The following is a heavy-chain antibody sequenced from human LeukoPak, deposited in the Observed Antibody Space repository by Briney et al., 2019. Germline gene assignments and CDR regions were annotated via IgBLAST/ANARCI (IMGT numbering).Heavy chain of an antibody. D-gene: IGHD3-10*01. CDR1: GYTFTSYD. CDR3: ARRRITMVRGNWFDP. J-gene: IGHJ5*02. Sequence: ASVKVSCKASGYTFTSYDINWVRQATGQGLEWMGWMNPNSGNTGYAQKFQGRVTMTRNTSISTAYMELSSLRSEDTAVYYCARRRITMVRGNWFDPWGQGTLVTVSP. CDR2: MNPNSGNT. V-gene: IGHV1-8*01.